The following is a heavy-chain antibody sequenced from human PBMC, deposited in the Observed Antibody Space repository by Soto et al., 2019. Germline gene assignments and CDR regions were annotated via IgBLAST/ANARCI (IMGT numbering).Heavy chain of an antibody. Sequence: RGGSLRLSCVGSGFSFRDHSMNWVRQPPGKGLQWISYISSSSENIYYADSVKGRFTVSRDNAKNTLFLQMNSLRDDDSAIYYCARLPKGSVVTGWGQGSLVTSPQ. D-gene: IGHD2-21*02. CDR3: ARLPKGSVVTG. CDR2: ISSSSENI. CDR1: GFSFRDHS. V-gene: IGHV3-48*02. J-gene: IGHJ4*01.